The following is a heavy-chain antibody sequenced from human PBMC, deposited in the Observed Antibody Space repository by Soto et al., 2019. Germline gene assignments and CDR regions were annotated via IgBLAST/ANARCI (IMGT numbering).Heavy chain of an antibody. CDR1: GGSISSSSYY. CDR3: ATKWDYYDSSGYQPRYYYGMDV. Sequence: PSETLSLTCTVSGGSISSSSYYWGWIRQPPGKGLEWIGSIYYSGSTYYNPSLKSRVTISVDTSKNQFSLKLSSVTAADTAVYYCATKWDYYDSSGYQPRYYYGMDVWGQGTTVTVSS. J-gene: IGHJ6*02. V-gene: IGHV4-39*01. D-gene: IGHD3-22*01. CDR2: IYYSGST.